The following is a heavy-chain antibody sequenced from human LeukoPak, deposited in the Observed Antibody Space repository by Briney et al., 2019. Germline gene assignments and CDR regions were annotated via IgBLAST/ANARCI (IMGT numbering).Heavy chain of an antibody. Sequence: AGGSLRLSCAASGFTFSSYWMSWVRQAPGKGLEWVANIKQEGSEKYYVDSVKGRFTISRDNAKNSLYLQMNSLRAEDTAVYYCARDSSSWYEVYYGMDVWGQGTTVTVSS. CDR1: GFTFSSYW. V-gene: IGHV3-7*01. CDR3: ARDSSSWYEVYYGMDV. CDR2: IKQEGSEK. D-gene: IGHD6-13*01. J-gene: IGHJ6*02.